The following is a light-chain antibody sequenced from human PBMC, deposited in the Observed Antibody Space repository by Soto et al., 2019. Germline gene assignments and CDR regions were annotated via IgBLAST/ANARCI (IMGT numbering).Light chain of an antibody. J-gene: IGKJ1*01. CDR2: KAS. CDR1: QSISSW. Sequence: ASVGDRVIITCRASQSISSWLAWYQQKPGKAPKLLIYKASSLESGVPSRFSGSGSGTEFTLTISRLQPDDFATYYCQQYNGPWTFGQGTKVDIK. V-gene: IGKV1-5*03. CDR3: QQYNGPWT.